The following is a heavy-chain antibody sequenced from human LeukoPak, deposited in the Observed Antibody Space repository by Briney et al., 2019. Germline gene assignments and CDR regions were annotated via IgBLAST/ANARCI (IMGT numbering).Heavy chain of an antibody. CDR1: GGTFSSYA. D-gene: IGHD3-22*01. J-gene: IGHJ4*02. CDR2: IIPIFGTA. Sequence: SVKVSCKASGGTFSSYAISWVRQAPGQGLEWMGGIIPIFGTANYAQKFQGRVTITADESTSTAYMELSSLRSEDTAVYYCASNTYYYDSSDALFDYWGQGTLVTVSS. CDR3: ASNTYYYDSSDALFDY. V-gene: IGHV1-69*13.